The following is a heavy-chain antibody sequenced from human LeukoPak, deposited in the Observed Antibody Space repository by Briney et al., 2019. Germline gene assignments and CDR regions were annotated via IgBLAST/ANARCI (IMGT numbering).Heavy chain of an antibody. Sequence: ASVKVSCKASGYTFTSYGISWVRQAPGQGLEWMGWISGYNGNTNYAQKLQGRVTMTTDTSTSTAYMELRSLRSDDTAVYYCAREDRHMNWFDPWGQGTLVTVSS. CDR2: ISGYNGNT. J-gene: IGHJ5*02. CDR3: AREDRHMNWFDP. V-gene: IGHV1-18*01. CDR1: GYTFTSYG.